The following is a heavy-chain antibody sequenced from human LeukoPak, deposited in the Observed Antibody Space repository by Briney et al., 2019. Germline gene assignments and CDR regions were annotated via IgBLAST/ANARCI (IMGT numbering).Heavy chain of an antibody. Sequence: QPGGSLRLSCSASGFTFSRYAMHWVRQAPGKGLEYVSAISSNGGSTYYADSVKGRFTISRDNSRNTLHLQMSSLRVEDTAVYYCVKDPSSGSYFDYWGQGTLVTVSS. CDR1: GFTFSRYA. CDR3: VKDPSSGSYFDY. V-gene: IGHV3-64D*06. J-gene: IGHJ4*02. CDR2: ISSNGGST. D-gene: IGHD3-10*01.